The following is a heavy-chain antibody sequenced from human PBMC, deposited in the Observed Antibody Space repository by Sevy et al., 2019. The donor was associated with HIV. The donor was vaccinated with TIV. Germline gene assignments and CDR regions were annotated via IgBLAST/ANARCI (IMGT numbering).Heavy chain of an antibody. CDR1: GGSISSGDYY. J-gene: IGHJ3*02. V-gene: IGHV4-30-4*01. CDR3: ASDFTAMVNNVGAFDI. D-gene: IGHD5-18*01. Sequence: SETLSLTCTVSGGSISSGDYYWSWIRQPPGKGLEWIGYIYYSGSTYYNPSLKSRVTISVDTSKNQFSLKLSSVTAADTAVYYCASDFTAMVNNVGAFDIWGQGTMVTVS. CDR2: IYYSGST.